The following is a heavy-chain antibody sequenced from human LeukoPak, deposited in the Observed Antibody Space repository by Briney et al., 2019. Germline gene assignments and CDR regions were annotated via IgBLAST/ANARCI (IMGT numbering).Heavy chain of an antibody. V-gene: IGHV3-23*01. CDR1: GFTFSTYA. Sequence: GGSLRLSCAASGFTFSTYAMSWVRQAPGKGLEWVSDLRGSGTDTYYADSVRGRFTISREHAENSLYLQMNSLRAGDTAVYYCARASSSSAWYSFDFWGQGTPVTVSS. CDR2: LRGSGTDT. J-gene: IGHJ4*02. D-gene: IGHD6-13*01. CDR3: ARASSSSAWYSFDF.